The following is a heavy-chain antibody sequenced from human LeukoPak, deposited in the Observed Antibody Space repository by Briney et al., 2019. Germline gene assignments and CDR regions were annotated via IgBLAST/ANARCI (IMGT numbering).Heavy chain of an antibody. CDR1: GGSISSSSYY. J-gene: IGHJ4*02. Sequence: SETLSLTCTVSGGSISSSSYYWGWIRQPPGKGLEWIGSIYYSGSTYYNSSLKSRVTISVDTSKNQFSLKLSSVTAADTAVYYCARSRITGTIDYWGQGTLVTVSS. D-gene: IGHD1-7*01. V-gene: IGHV4-39*01. CDR2: IYYSGST. CDR3: ARSRITGTIDY.